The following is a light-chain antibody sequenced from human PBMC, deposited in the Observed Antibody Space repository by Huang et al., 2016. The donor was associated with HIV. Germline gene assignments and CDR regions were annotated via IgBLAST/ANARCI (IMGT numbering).Light chain of an antibody. Sequence: EIVMTQSPATLSVSPGERATLSCRASQSVSSSYLAWYQQKPGQAPRLLIYGVSTRATGIPARFSGSGSGTDFTLSISSLQSEDFAVYYCQQYNNWPPWTFGQGTKVEIK. CDR1: QSVSSS. J-gene: IGKJ1*01. CDR3: QQYNNWPPWT. V-gene: IGKV3-15*01. CDR2: GVS.